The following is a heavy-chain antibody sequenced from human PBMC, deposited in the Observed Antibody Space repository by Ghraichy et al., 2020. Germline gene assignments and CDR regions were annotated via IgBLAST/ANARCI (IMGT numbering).Heavy chain of an antibody. CDR1: GFSLRASGMC. J-gene: IGHJ6*02. D-gene: IGHD2-15*01. Sequence: QTLSLTCTFSGFSLRASGMCVSWIRQPPGKALEWLARIDWDDDKDYSTSLKTRLTISKDTSKNQVVLTMTNLDPVDTATYYCARSKEYCSGGSCYSGGYYGMDVWGQGTTVTVSS. CDR3: ARSKEYCSGGSCYSGGYYGMDV. V-gene: IGHV2-70*11. CDR2: IDWDDDK.